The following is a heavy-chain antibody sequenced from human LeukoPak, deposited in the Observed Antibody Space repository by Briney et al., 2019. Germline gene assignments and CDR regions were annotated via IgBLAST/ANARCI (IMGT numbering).Heavy chain of an antibody. CDR3: ARVGATRDYYFDY. J-gene: IGHJ4*02. CDR1: GDSVSSGSYF. D-gene: IGHD1-26*01. CDR2: ISYTGST. Sequence: SETLSLTCAVSGDSVSSGSYFWSWIRQPPGKGLEWIGYISYTGSTNYNPSLKSRVTISVDTSKNQFSLKLGSVTAADTAVYNCARVGATRDYYFDYWGQGTLVTVSS. V-gene: IGHV4-61*01.